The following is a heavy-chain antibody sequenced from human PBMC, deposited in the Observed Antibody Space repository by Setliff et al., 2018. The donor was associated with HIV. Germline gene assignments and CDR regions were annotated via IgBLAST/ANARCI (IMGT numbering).Heavy chain of an antibody. CDR2: IKSETDGGAT. CDR1: GLTFRNAW. D-gene: IGHD4-4*01. V-gene: IGHV3-15*01. CDR3: TSRGTVTTRDYHFDL. J-gene: IGHJ2*01. Sequence: GGSLRLSCVASGLTFRNAWMTWVRQAPGKGLEWVGRIKSETDGGATDYGPAVKGRSIILRDDSKNTLYLEIESLKTDDTATYYCTSRGTVTTRDYHFDLWGRGTLVTVSS.